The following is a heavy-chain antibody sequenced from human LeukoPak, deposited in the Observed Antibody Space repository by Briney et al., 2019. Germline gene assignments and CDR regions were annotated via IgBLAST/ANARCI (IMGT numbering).Heavy chain of an antibody. CDR1: GFDFSTFR. D-gene: IGHD2-15*01. Sequence: GGSLRLSCAAAGFDFSTFRMSWVRQAPGKGLEWVSSIITSSDGKYYADSVKGRFSISRDNAKNSLCLQMNSLRVEDTALYYCVRGGYSLDYWGQGALVTVSS. CDR2: IITSSDGK. V-gene: IGHV3-21*01. J-gene: IGHJ4*02. CDR3: VRGGYSLDY.